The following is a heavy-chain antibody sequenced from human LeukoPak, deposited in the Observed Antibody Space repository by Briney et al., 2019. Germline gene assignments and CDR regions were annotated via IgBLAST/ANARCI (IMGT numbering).Heavy chain of an antibody. CDR1: GGSISSYY. Sequence: SETLSLTCTVSGGSISSYYWSWIRQPAGKGLEWIGRIYTSGSTNYNPSLKSRVTISVDTSKNQFSLKLSSVTAADTAVYYCARVYYDILTGYYPGYFDYWGQGTLVTVSS. V-gene: IGHV4-4*07. D-gene: IGHD3-9*01. CDR2: IYTSGST. J-gene: IGHJ4*02. CDR3: ARVYYDILTGYYPGYFDY.